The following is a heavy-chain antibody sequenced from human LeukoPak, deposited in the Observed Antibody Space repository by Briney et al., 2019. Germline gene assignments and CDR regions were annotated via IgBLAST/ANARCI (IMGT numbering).Heavy chain of an antibody. CDR3: ARGGSGSYYYYYYYMDV. J-gene: IGHJ6*03. D-gene: IGHD1-26*01. Sequence: GGSLRLSCAASGFTFSSYSMNWVRQAPGKGLEWVSSISSSSSYIYYADSVKGRFTISRDNPKNTLYLQMNSLRAEDTAVYYCARGGSGSYYYYYYYMDVWGKGTTVTVSS. CDR2: ISSSSSYI. V-gene: IGHV3-21*01. CDR1: GFTFSSYS.